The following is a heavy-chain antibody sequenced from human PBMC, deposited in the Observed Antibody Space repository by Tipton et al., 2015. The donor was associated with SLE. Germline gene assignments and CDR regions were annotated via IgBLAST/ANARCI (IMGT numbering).Heavy chain of an antibody. J-gene: IGHJ3*02. CDR2: INHSGST. CDR3: ARARGDGSYSAFDI. V-gene: IGHV4-34*01. Sequence: TLSLTYAVYGGSFSGYYWSWIRQPPGKGLEWIGEINHSGSTNYNPSLKSRVTISVDTSKNQFSLKLSSVTAADTAVYYCARARGDGSYSAFDIWGQGTMVTVSS. CDR1: GGSFSGYY. D-gene: IGHD5-24*01.